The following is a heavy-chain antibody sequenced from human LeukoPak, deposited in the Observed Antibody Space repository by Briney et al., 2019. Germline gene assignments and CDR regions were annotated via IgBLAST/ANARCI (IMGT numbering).Heavy chain of an antibody. CDR2: VTGSGVSS. CDR1: GFIFSDYS. V-gene: IGHV3-23*01. D-gene: IGHD3-22*01. CDR3: AKRKFESSGYHDY. Sequence: GGSLRLSCAASGFIFSDYSMSWVRQAPGKGLEWVSSVTGSGVSSDYADSAKGRFTISRDNSKNTLYLYMNTLRAEDTAVYYCAKRKFESSGYHDYWGQGTLVPVSS. J-gene: IGHJ4*02.